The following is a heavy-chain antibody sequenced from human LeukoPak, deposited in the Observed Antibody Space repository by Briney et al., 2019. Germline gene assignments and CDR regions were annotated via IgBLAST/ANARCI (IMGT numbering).Heavy chain of an antibody. CDR2: IYYSGST. D-gene: IGHD3-22*01. CDR1: GGSISSHY. V-gene: IGHV4-59*11. J-gene: IGHJ5*02. CDR3: ARDKGDYDSSGYYKGSYNWFDP. Sequence: SETLSLTCTVSGGSISSHYWSWIRQPPGKGLEWIGYIYYSGSTNYNPSLKSRVTISVDTSKNQFSLKLSSVTPADTAVYYCARDKGDYDSSGYYKGSYNWFDPWGQGTLVTVSS.